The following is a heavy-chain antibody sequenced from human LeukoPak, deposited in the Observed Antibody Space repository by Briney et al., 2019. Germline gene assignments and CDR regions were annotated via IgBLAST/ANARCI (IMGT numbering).Heavy chain of an antibody. J-gene: IGHJ4*02. CDR3: ARDGSSGWSHFDY. D-gene: IGHD6-19*01. CDR1: GYTFTGYY. CDR2: ISAYNGNT. Sequence: ASVKVSCKASGYTFTGYYMHWVRQAPGQGLEWMGWISAYNGNTNYAQKLQGRVTMTTDTSTSTAYMELRSLRSDDTAVYYCARDGSSGWSHFDYWGQGTLVTVSS. V-gene: IGHV1-18*04.